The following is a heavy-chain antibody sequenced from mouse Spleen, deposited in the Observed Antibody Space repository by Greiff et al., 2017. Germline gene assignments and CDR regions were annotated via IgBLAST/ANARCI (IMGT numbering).Heavy chain of an antibody. CDR2: IDPKTGGT. J-gene: IGHJ3*01. CDR1: GFTFTDYE. V-gene: IGHV1-15*01. CDR3: SNNRYDEPF. D-gene: IGHD2-14*01. Sequence: QVQLQQSGAELVRPGASVTLSCKASGFTFTDYEIHWVKETPVYGLEWIGAIDPKTGGTAYDQKFKGKAILTADKSSSTAYMELRSLTSEDSAVYYCSNNRYDEPFWGQGTLVSVSA.